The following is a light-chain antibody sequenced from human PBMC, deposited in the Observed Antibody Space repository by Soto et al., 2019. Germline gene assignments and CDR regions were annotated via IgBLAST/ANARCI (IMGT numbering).Light chain of an antibody. CDR1: QRVLYSSNNKNY. CDR2: WAS. Sequence: DIVMTQSPDSLAVSLGERATINCKSSQRVLYSSNNKNYLAWYQQKPGQPPKLLIYWASTRESGVPDRFSGSGSGTDFTITSSSLHSEDVAVYYCQQYYSSPQTFGQGTKLEIK. CDR3: QQYYSSPQT. J-gene: IGKJ2*01. V-gene: IGKV4-1*01.